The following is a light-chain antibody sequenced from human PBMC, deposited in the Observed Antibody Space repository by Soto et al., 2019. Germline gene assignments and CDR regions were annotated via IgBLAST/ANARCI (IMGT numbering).Light chain of an antibody. CDR3: SSYARNRDIL. CDR1: SSDVGGYSY. CDR2: EVS. V-gene: IGLV2-8*01. J-gene: IGLJ2*01. Sequence: QSALTQPPSASGSPGQSVAISCTGTSSDVGGYSYVSWYQQHPGKAPKLMIYEVSKRPSGVPDRFSGSKSGNRASVTVSGLKAEDEDDYYCSSYARNRDILFGGGTTLTVL.